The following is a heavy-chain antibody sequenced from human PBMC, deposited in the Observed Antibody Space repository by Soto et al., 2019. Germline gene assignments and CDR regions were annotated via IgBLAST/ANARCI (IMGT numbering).Heavy chain of an antibody. D-gene: IGHD1-1*01. CDR3: SKNGTTWFAA. CDR2: ISVYSGYA. V-gene: IGHV1-18*01. CDR1: GYSFYNSG. J-gene: IGHJ5*02. Sequence: GPELQKPGASVKVSCKTSGYSFYNSGISWVRQAPGQGLEWMGWISVYSGYAHYAQKFQGRVIMTADTFTSTSYMELRGLRSDDTAMYYCSKNGTTWFAAWGQGTLVTVSS.